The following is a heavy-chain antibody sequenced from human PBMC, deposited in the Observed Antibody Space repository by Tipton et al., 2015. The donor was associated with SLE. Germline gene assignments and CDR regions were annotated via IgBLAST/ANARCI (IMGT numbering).Heavy chain of an antibody. CDR3: ARGGLSFFDY. CDR2: IYHTDTA. D-gene: IGHD3-16*01. Sequence: TLSLTCSVSDGSISSKTYYWGWIRQPPGKGLEWIGSIYHTDTAYYNPSLKSRVTTSVDTSKNQFSLKLTSVTAADTAVYYCARGGLSFFDYWGHGTLVTVSS. J-gene: IGHJ4*01. CDR1: DGSISSKTYY. V-gene: IGHV4-39*07.